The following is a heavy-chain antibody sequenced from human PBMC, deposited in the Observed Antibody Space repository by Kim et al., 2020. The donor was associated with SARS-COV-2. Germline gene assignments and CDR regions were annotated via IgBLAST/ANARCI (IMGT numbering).Heavy chain of an antibody. J-gene: IGHJ4*02. V-gene: IGHV1-69*01. CDR3: ARDGAAGYFDY. D-gene: IGHD6-13*01. Sequence: NYAQKFQGRVTITADESTSTAYMELSSLRSEDTAVYYCARDGAAGYFDYWGQGTLVTVSS.